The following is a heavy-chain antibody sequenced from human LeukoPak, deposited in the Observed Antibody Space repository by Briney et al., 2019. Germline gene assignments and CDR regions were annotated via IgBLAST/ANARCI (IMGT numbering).Heavy chain of an antibody. CDR1: GYSISSGYY. D-gene: IGHD1-14*01. CDR3: ERLRRSRLAEFDY. J-gene: IGHJ4*02. Sequence: SETLSLTCTVSGYSISSGYYWGWIRQPPGKGLKWIGSISHSGTTYYNPSLKSRVTISVDTSKHQFSLKLSSLTAADTAVYYCERLRRSRLAEFDYWGQGTLVSVSS. V-gene: IGHV4-38-2*02. CDR2: ISHSGTT.